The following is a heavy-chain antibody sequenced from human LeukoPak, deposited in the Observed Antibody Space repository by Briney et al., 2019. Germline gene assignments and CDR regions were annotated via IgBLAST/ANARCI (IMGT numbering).Heavy chain of an antibody. CDR2: IYHSGST. Sequence: PSETLSLTCTVSGYSISSGYYWGWIRQPPGKGLEWIGSIYHSGSTYYNPSLKSRVTISVDTSKNQFSLKLSSVAAADTAVYYCARVYAGSHHDYWGQGNLVTVSS. J-gene: IGHJ4*02. D-gene: IGHD3-10*01. CDR3: ARVYAGSHHDY. V-gene: IGHV4-38-2*02. CDR1: GYSISSGYY.